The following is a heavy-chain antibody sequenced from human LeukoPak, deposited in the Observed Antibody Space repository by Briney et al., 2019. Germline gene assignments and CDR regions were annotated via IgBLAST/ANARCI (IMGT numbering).Heavy chain of an antibody. Sequence: PGGSLRLSCAASGFTFSDYYMSWIRQAPGKGLEWVSYISNSGSTIYYADSVKGRFTISRDNAKNSLYLQMNSLRAEDTAVYYCAYYYGSGSYYSLFDYWGQGTLVTVSS. CDR1: GFTFSDYY. CDR2: ISNSGSTI. J-gene: IGHJ4*02. CDR3: AYYYGSGSYYSLFDY. D-gene: IGHD3-10*01. V-gene: IGHV3-11*04.